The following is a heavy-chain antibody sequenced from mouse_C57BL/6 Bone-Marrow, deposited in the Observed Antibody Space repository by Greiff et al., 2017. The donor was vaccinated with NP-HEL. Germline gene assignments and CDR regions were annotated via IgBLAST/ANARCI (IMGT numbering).Heavy chain of an antibody. CDR3: ARDEVYDYGNYYAMDY. J-gene: IGHJ4*01. V-gene: IGHV1-69*01. CDR2: IDPSDSYT. CDR1: GYTFTSYW. D-gene: IGHD2-4*01. Sequence: QVQLQQPGAELVMPGASVKLSCKASGYTFTSYWMHWVKQRPGQGLEWIGEIDPSDSYTNYNQKLKGKSTLTVDKSSSTAYMQLSSLTSEDSAVYYCARDEVYDYGNYYAMDYWGQGTSVTVSS.